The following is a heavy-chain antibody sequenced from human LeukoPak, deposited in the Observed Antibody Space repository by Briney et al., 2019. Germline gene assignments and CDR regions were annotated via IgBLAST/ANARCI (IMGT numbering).Heavy chain of an antibody. CDR3: ARDPGSTSTVPPSDY. CDR1: GFTFSSYS. V-gene: IGHV3-21*01. J-gene: IGHJ4*02. CDR2: ISSSSSYI. D-gene: IGHD4-17*01. Sequence: PGGSLRLSCAASGFTFSSYSMNWVRQAPGKGLEWVSSISSSSSYIYYADSVKGRFTISRDNAKNSLYLQMNSLRAEDTAVYYCARDPGSTSTVPPSDYWGQGTLVTVSS.